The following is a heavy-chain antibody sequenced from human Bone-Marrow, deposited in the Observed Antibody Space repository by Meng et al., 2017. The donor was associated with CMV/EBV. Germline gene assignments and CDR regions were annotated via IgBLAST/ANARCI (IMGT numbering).Heavy chain of an antibody. V-gene: IGHV3-74*01. Sequence: GESLKISCAASGFTFSDYYMSWIRQAPGKGLVWVSRINSDGSSTSYADSVKGRLTISRDNAKNTLYLQMNSVRAEDTAVYYCARDDTYYDFWSGYYPYYYYGMDVWGQGTTVTVSS. CDR2: INSDGSST. CDR3: ARDDTYYDFWSGYYPYYYYGMDV. J-gene: IGHJ6*02. D-gene: IGHD3-3*01. CDR1: GFTFSDYY.